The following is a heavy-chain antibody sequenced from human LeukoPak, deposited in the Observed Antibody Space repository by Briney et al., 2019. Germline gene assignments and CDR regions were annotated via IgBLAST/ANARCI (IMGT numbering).Heavy chain of an antibody. J-gene: IGHJ4*02. D-gene: IGHD4-17*01. CDR2: IIPIFGTA. CDR1: GGTFSSYA. Sequence: EASVKVSCKASGGTFSSYAISWVRQAPGQGLEWMGGIIPIFGTANYAQQFQGRVTITTDESTSTAYMELSSLRSEDTAVYYCASPDYGDYAYFDYWGQGTLVTVSS. V-gene: IGHV1-69*05. CDR3: ASPDYGDYAYFDY.